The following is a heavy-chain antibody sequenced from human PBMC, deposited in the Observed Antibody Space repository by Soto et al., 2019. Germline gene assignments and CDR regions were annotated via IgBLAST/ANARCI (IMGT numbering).Heavy chain of an antibody. J-gene: IGHJ4*02. Sequence: SLRLSCAASGFTFSSYAMHWVRQAPGKGLEWVAVISYDGSNKYYADSVKGRFTISRDNSKDTLYLQMNSLRAEDTAVYYCARGRSRYYDSSGVDYWGQGTLVTVSS. CDR1: GFTFSSYA. V-gene: IGHV3-30-3*01. D-gene: IGHD3-22*01. CDR3: ARGRSRYYDSSGVDY. CDR2: ISYDGSNK.